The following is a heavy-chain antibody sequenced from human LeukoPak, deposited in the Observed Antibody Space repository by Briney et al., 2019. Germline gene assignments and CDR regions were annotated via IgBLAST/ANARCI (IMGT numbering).Heavy chain of an antibody. D-gene: IGHD3-3*01. CDR1: GGSFSGYY. CDR3: ARKIPAITIFGVVSKYYYYYYYMDV. J-gene: IGHJ6*03. CDR2: INHSGST. V-gene: IGHV4-34*01. Sequence: SETLSLTCGVYGGSFSGYYWIWIRQPPGKGLEWIGEINHSGSTNYNPSLKSRVTISVDTSKNQFSLKLSSVTAADTAVYYCARKIPAITIFGVVSKYYYYYYYMDVWGKGTTVTVSS.